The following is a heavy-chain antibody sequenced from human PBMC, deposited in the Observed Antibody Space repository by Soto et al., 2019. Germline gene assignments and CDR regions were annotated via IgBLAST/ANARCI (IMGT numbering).Heavy chain of an antibody. V-gene: IGHV1-18*04. CDR1: GYTFTSYG. Sequence: QVQLVQSGAEVKKPGASVKVSCKASGYTFTSYGISWVRQGPGQGLEWMGWISAYNGNTNYAQKLQGRVTMTPDSSTSTAYMELRSLRSDDTAVYYCARVLLWFGELSPNWFDPWGQGTLVTVSS. CDR3: ARVLLWFGELSPNWFDP. J-gene: IGHJ5*02. D-gene: IGHD3-10*01. CDR2: ISAYNGNT.